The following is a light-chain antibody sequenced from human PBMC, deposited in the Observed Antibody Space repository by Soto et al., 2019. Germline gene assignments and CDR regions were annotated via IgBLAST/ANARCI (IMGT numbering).Light chain of an antibody. Sequence: DIQMTQSPSTLSASVGDRGTITCRASQNINSWLAWYQQKPGKAPKLLIYKASRLQSGVPSRFSGTESGTEFTLTISSLQPDDFATYYCQQFDSYPYTFGQGTNLEI. J-gene: IGKJ2*01. CDR2: KAS. CDR1: QNINSW. V-gene: IGKV1-5*03. CDR3: QQFDSYPYT.